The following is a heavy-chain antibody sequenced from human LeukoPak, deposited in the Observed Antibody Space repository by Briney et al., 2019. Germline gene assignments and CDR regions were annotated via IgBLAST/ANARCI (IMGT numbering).Heavy chain of an antibody. Sequence: GAAVKVSCKASGSTFTRYYIHLARQAPGQGLDWVGMINPSSGSRRFAQMFQDRVTMTRDTSTSAVYMELSSLTSEDTAMFYCARTYSSSWSYCDSWGQGTLVTVSS. J-gene: IGHJ4*02. CDR3: ARTYSSSWSYCDS. V-gene: IGHV1-46*03. CDR1: GSTFTRYY. D-gene: IGHD6-13*01. CDR2: INPSSGSR.